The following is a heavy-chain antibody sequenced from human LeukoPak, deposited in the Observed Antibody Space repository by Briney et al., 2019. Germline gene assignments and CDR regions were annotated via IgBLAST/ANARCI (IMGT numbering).Heavy chain of an antibody. CDR1: GXXXXXXX. CDR3: VNEDYYDSSGYRD. CDR2: ISYDGSNK. V-gene: IGHV3-30*18. Sequence: GGSLRLSCAASGXXXXXXXXXXXXXXPXXXXXXXAVISYDGSNKYYADSVKGRFTISRDNSKNTLYLQMNSLRAEDTAVYYCVNEDYYDSSGYRDWGQGTLVTVSS. J-gene: IGHJ4*02. D-gene: IGHD3-22*01.